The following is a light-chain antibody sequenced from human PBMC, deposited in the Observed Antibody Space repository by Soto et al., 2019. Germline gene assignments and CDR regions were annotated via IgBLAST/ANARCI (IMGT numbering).Light chain of an antibody. CDR2: DRS. CDR3: QQYNSWWT. CDR1: QGVSYW. J-gene: IGKJ1*01. Sequence: DIQMTQSPSTLSASVGDRVTITCRASQGVSYWLAWYQQKPGKAPKLLIYDRSSLASGVPRRFSGSGSGTEFIPTISSLQPDDGATYYCQQYNSWWTFGQGTKVEI. V-gene: IGKV1-5*01.